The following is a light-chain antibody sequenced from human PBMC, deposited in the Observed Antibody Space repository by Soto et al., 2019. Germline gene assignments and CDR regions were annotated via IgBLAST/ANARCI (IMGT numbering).Light chain of an antibody. CDR3: QHYGSSPST. CDR1: QSVSSY. V-gene: IGKV3-20*01. Sequence: EIVLTQSPATLSLSPGERATLSCRASQSVSSYLAWYQQKPGQAPRLLIYDASNRATGIPARFSGSGSGTDFTLTISRLESEDFALYYCQHYGSSPSTFGQGTRLEIK. CDR2: DAS. J-gene: IGKJ5*01.